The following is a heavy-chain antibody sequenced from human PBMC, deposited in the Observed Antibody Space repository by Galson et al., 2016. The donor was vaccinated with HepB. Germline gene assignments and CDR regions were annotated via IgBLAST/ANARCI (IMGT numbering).Heavy chain of an antibody. D-gene: IGHD2-8*02. J-gene: IGHJ4*02. V-gene: IGHV3-74*01. CDR2: IRSDGTNI. Sequence: SLRLSCATSGFTFSNSWMHWFRQAPGKGLVWVARIRSDGTNINYADSVRGRFTISRDDAKNTLYLLMSSLRADDTAAYYCSRVSGAYWGQGTLVTVSS. CDR3: SRVSGAY. CDR1: GFTFSNSW.